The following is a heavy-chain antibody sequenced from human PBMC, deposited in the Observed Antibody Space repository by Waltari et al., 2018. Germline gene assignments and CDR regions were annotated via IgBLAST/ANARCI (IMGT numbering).Heavy chain of an antibody. V-gene: IGHV4-38-2*01. J-gene: IGHJ4*02. D-gene: IGHD2-2*02. CDR1: GYSISSGYY. Sequence: QVQLQESGPGLVKPSETLSLTCAVSGYSISSGYYWGWIRQPPGQGLEWIGSTYHSGSTYYNPSLKSRVTISVDTSKNQFSLKLSSVTAADTAVYYCARAVFSPNGNRPQGRKRYINEYYFDYWGQGTLVTVSS. CDR3: ARAVFSPNGNRPQGRKRYINEYYFDY. CDR2: TYHSGST.